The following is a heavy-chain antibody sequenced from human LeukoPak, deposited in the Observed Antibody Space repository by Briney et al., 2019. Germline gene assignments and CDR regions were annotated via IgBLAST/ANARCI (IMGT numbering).Heavy chain of an antibody. CDR3: ARGDKQLVFKRNKGGFDP. CDR2: INPDGSVT. Sequence: GGSLRLSCAASGFTFSSYWMHWVRQAPGKGPVWFSHINPDGSVTDYADSVKGRFTISRDNSKNTLLLQMNSLRVEDTAVYYCARGDKQLVFKRNKGGFDPWGQGTLVTVSS. D-gene: IGHD6-13*01. J-gene: IGHJ5*02. CDR1: GFTFSSYW. V-gene: IGHV3-74*01.